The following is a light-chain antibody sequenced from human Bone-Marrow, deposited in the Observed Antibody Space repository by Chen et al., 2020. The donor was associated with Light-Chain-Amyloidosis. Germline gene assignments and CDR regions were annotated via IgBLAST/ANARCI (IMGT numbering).Light chain of an antibody. CDR1: DVPRGY. Sequence: PPSVSVSPGQTARITCCGGDVPRGYAYWYQQKPGQAPVLVIHRDTERPSGISERFSGSSSGTTATLTISGVQAEDEADYHCQSADSSGTYEVIFGGGTKLTVL. J-gene: IGLJ2*01. V-gene: IGLV3-25*03. CDR2: RDT. CDR3: QSADSSGTYEVI.